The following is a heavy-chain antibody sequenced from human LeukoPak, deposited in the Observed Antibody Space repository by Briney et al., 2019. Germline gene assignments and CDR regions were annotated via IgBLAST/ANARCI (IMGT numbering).Heavy chain of an antibody. CDR3: ARATIFGVPTYDY. CDR2: INAGNGNT. Sequence: ASVKVSCKASGYTFTSYVMHWVRQAPGQRLEWMGWINAGNGNTKYSQKFQGRVTITRDTSASTAYMELSSLRSEDTAVYYCARATIFGVPTYDYWGQGTLATVSS. V-gene: IGHV1-3*01. J-gene: IGHJ4*02. D-gene: IGHD3-3*01. CDR1: GYTFTSYV.